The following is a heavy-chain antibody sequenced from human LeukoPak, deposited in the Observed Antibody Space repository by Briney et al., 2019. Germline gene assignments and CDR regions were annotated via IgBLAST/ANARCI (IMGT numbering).Heavy chain of an antibody. Sequence: GGSLRLSCAASRFTSSSFGMHWVRQAPGQGLEWVAFILYDGTNKYYADSVKGLFTISRNNARNSLYLQMNSLRAEDTAVYYCARDKIGVTTRGNYYSYMDVWGKGTTVTVSS. CDR3: ARDKIGVTTRGNYYSYMDV. CDR1: RFTSSSFG. V-gene: IGHV3-30*02. D-gene: IGHD5-12*01. J-gene: IGHJ6*03. CDR2: ILYDGTNK.